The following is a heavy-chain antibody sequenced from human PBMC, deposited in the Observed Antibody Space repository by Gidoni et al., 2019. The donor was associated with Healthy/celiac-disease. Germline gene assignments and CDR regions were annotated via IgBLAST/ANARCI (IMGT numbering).Heavy chain of an antibody. CDR1: GGTFSSYA. D-gene: IGHD3-9*01. CDR3: ARNLLYYDILTGYYAAQYYFDY. CDR2: IIPIFGTA. Sequence: QVQLVQSGAEVKKPGSSVKVSCKASGGTFSSYAIRWVRQAPGQGLEWMGGIIPIFGTANYAQKFQGRVTITADESTSTAYMELSSLRSEDTAVYYCARNLLYYDILTGYYAAQYYFDYWGQGTLVTVSS. V-gene: IGHV1-69*01. J-gene: IGHJ4*02.